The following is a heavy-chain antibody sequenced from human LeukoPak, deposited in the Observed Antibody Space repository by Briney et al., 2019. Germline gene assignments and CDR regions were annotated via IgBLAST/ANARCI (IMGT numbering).Heavy chain of an antibody. CDR2: INYSGST. D-gene: IGHD3-3*02. Sequence: PSETLSLTCTVSAGSISPYYWSWIRQPPGKGLEWIGYINYSGSTNYNPSLKSRVTISVDTSKNQFSLKLSSVTAADTAVYYCARAFYPGYYSYMAVWGKGTTVTVSS. V-gene: IGHV4-59*01. CDR3: ARAFYPGYYSYMAV. J-gene: IGHJ6*03. CDR1: AGSISPYY.